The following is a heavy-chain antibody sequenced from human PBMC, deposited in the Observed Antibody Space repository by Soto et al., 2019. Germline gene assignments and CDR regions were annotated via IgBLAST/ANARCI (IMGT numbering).Heavy chain of an antibody. CDR3: ARDRVTDSSGWSQGNDAFDI. J-gene: IGHJ3*02. CDR2: ISSSSSYI. CDR1: GFTFSSYS. V-gene: IGHV3-21*01. Sequence: GGSLRLSCAASGFTFSSYSMNWVRQAPGKGLEWVSSISSSSSYIYYADSVKGRFTISRDNAKNSLYLQMNSLRAEDTAVYYCARDRVTDSSGWSQGNDAFDIWGQGTMVTVSS. D-gene: IGHD6-19*01.